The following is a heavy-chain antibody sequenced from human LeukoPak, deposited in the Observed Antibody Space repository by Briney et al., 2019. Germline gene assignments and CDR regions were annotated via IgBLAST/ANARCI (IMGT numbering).Heavy chain of an antibody. CDR1: GGTFSSYA. Sequence: SVKVSCKASGGTFSSYAISWVRQAPGQGLEWMGGIIPIFGTANYAQKFQGRVTITADESTSTVYMELSSLRSEDTAVYYCGRAPRGRGYYYYGMDVGGQGTRVTVS. J-gene: IGHJ6*02. CDR2: IIPIFGTA. V-gene: IGHV1-69*13. CDR3: GRAPRGRGYYYYGMDV.